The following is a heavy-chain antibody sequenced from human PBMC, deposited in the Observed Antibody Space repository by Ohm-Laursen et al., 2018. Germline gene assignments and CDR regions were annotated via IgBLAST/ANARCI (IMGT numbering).Heavy chain of an antibody. CDR1: GFTFSTYG. CDR2: ISYDGSNK. Sequence: SLRLSCAASGFTFSTYGIHWVRQAPGNGLEWVAVISYDGSNKYYADSVKGRFTISRDNSKNTLYLQMNSLRAEDTAVYYCAKDGQWLVYFDYWGQGTLVTVSS. D-gene: IGHD6-19*01. CDR3: AKDGQWLVYFDY. V-gene: IGHV3-30*18. J-gene: IGHJ4*02.